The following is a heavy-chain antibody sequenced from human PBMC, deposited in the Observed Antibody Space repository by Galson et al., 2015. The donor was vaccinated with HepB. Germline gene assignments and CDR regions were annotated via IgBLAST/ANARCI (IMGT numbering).Heavy chain of an antibody. D-gene: IGHD3-10*01. J-gene: IGHJ3*02. CDR3: AREGVLWFGELLGAIDI. CDR2: ISSGRSYT. Sequence: SGFTFSDYPMSWIRQAPGTGLEWVSYISSGRSYTIYADSVEGRFTISRDNAKNSLYLQLNSLRAEDTAVYYCAREGVLWFGELLGAIDIGGQGTMVTVSS. CDR1: GFTFSDYP. V-gene: IGHV3-11*06.